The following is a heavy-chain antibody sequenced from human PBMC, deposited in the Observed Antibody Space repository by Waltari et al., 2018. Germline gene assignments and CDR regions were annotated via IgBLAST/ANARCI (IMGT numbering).Heavy chain of an antibody. CDR2: IYYSGST. CDR3: ATCSSGGSCYHDAFDI. J-gene: IGHJ3*02. Sequence: QVQLQESGPGLVKPSETLSLTCTVSGGSISSYYWSWIRQPPGKGLEWIGYIYYSGSTNYTPSLKSRVTISVDTSKNQFSLKLSSVTAADTAVYYCATCSSGGSCYHDAFDIWGQGTMVTVSS. CDR1: GGSISSYY. D-gene: IGHD2-15*01. V-gene: IGHV4-59*01.